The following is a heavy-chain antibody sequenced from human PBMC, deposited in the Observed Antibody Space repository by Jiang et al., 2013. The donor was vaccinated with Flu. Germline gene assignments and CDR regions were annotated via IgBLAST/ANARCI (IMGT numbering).Heavy chain of an antibody. CDR1: GYTFTSHY. Sequence: GAEVKKPGASVKVSCKASGYTFTSHYMHWVRQAPGQGLEWMGIINPRSGSITYAQKFQDRVTMTRDTSTSTVYMELSSLRSEDTAVYFCARDQEESTSGRRWRYYYYDVDVWGQGPRSPSP. V-gene: IGHV1-46*03. CDR3: ARDQEESTSGRRWRYYYYDVDV. CDR2: INPRSGSI. J-gene: IGHJ6*02. D-gene: IGHD1-26*01.